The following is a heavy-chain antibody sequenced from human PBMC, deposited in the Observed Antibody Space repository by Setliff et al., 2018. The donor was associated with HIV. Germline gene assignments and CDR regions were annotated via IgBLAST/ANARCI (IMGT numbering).Heavy chain of an antibody. J-gene: IGHJ3*02. V-gene: IGHV4-4*09. D-gene: IGHD2-15*01. CDR1: GGSFNGFY. CDR3: AREHCSGGSCNGFDI. Sequence: ASETLSLTCAVYGGSFNGFYWTWIRQPPGKGLEWIAYIYISGNTNYNPSLKSRVTISLDTSRNQFSLKLGSVTAADTAMYYCAREHCSGGSCNGFDIWGQGTMVTVSS. CDR2: IYISGNT.